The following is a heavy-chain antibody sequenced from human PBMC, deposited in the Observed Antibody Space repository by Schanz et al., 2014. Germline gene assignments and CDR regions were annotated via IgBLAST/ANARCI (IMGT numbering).Heavy chain of an antibody. CDR3: AKGRGSFGFFFDY. CDR1: GFTFSSYG. Sequence: LVESGGGVVQPGRSLRLSCAASGFTFSSYGMHWVRQVPGKGLEWVAVVCYDGSKKYYADSVKGRFTTSRDNSKNTLYLQMNSLRAEDTAVYYCAKGRGSFGFFFDYWGQGTLVTVSS. CDR2: VCYDGSKK. V-gene: IGHV3-33*06. J-gene: IGHJ4*02. D-gene: IGHD3-16*01.